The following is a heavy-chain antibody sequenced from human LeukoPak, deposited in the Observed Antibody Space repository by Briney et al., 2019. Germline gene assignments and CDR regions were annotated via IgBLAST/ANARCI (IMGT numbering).Heavy chain of an antibody. J-gene: IGHJ4*02. Sequence: GGSLRLSCAASGFTFSSYNMNWVRQAPGKGLEWVSDISASGSTIHYADSVKGRFTVSRDNSKNTVFLEMISLRVEDTALYHCAKGHGDWGGNYLDHWGQGAQVTVSS. D-gene: IGHD4-17*01. CDR3: AKGHGDWGGNYLDH. CDR2: ISASGSTI. V-gene: IGHV3-23*01. CDR1: GFTFSSYN.